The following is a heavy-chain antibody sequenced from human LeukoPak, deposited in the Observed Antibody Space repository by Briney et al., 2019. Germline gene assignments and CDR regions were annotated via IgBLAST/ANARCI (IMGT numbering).Heavy chain of an antibody. CDR2: LSSGGLTI. J-gene: IGHJ4*02. V-gene: IGHV3-48*03. CDR3: ARDFDYGDYIDF. Sequence: LSSGGLTIFYADSVKGRFTISRDNTKNSIFLDMANLRAGDTAVYYCARDFDYGDYIDFWGQGTLVAVSS. D-gene: IGHD4/OR15-4a*01.